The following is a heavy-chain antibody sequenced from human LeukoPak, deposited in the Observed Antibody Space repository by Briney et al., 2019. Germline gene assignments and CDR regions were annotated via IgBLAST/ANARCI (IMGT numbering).Heavy chain of an antibody. D-gene: IGHD6-13*01. CDR1: GGSISSYY. CDR3: ARVQQQLVFWYYYYYMDV. Sequence: SETLSLTCTVSGGSISSYYWSWIRQPPGKGLEWIGYIYYSGSTNYNPSLKSRVTISVDTSKNQFSLKLSSVTAADTAVYYCARVQQQLVFWYYYYYMDVWGKGTTVTISS. V-gene: IGHV4-59*01. CDR2: IYYSGST. J-gene: IGHJ6*03.